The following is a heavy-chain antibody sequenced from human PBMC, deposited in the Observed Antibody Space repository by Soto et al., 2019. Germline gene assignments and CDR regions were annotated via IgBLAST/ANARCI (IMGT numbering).Heavy chain of an antibody. J-gene: IGHJ3*02. Sequence: ASVKVSCKASGYTFTGYYMHWVRQAPGQGLEWMGWINPNSGGTNYAQKFQGWVTMTRDTSISTAYMELSRLRSDDTAVYYCARVGRHLGELSPDDAFDIWGQGTMVTVSS. CDR1: GYTFTGYY. CDR3: ARVGRHLGELSPDDAFDI. V-gene: IGHV1-2*04. D-gene: IGHD3-16*02. CDR2: INPNSGGT.